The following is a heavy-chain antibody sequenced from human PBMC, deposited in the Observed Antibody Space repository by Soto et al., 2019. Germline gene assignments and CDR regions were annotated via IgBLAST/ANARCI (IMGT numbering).Heavy chain of an antibody. V-gene: IGHV3-30*18. CDR3: AKDGYKYKYYSDY. D-gene: IGHD5-18*01. CDR2: ISKDGGDK. J-gene: IGHJ4*02. Sequence: QVQLVESGGGVVQPGGSLRLYCAASGFSFSRYGIHWVRQAPGKGLEWVAVISKDGGDKEYAESVKGRCTISRENSKSTVYLQMNSLRVEDTAVYYCAKDGYKYKYYSDYWGQGTLVTVSS. CDR1: GFSFSRYG.